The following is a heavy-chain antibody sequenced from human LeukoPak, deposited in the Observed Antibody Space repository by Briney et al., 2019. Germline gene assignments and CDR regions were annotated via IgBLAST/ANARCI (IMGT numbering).Heavy chain of an antibody. Sequence: GGSLRLSCAASGSIFSSHGMHRVRQAPGKGLEWVAFIQNDGKRKDYADSVKGRFSISRDNSKNKMDLEMSSLRDEDTAVYYCAKDFDRNYSLDYWGQGTLVTVSS. J-gene: IGHJ4*02. CDR1: GSIFSSHG. V-gene: IGHV3-30*02. CDR2: IQNDGKRK. CDR3: AKDFDRNYSLDY. D-gene: IGHD1-14*01.